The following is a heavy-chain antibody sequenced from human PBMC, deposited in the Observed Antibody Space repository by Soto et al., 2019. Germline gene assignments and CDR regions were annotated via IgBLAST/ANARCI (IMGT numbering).Heavy chain of an antibody. D-gene: IGHD3-22*01. CDR2: INHSGST. J-gene: IGHJ6*03. CDR3: ARGRYYYGRSPYYYYMDV. Sequence: SETLSLTCAVYGGSFSGYYWSWIRQPPGKGLEWIGEINHSGSTNYNPSLKSRVTISVDTSKNQFSLKLSSVTAADTAVYYCARGRYYYGRSPYYYYMDVWGKGTTVTVSS. CDR1: GGSFSGYY. V-gene: IGHV4-34*01.